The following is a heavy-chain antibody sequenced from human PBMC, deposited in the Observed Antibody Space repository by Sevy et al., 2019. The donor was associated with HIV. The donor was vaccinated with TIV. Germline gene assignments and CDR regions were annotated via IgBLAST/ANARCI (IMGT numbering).Heavy chain of an antibody. Sequence: ASVKVSCKASGYRFTNFGLSWMRQAPGQGLEWMGWISGHDGETNYAQRFQGRVTLTTDTSTRTAYMELRSLRSDDTATYYCARGVDSYGAYYYYMDVWGSGTTITVSS. CDR3: ARGVDSYGAYYYYMDV. V-gene: IGHV1-18*01. J-gene: IGHJ6*03. CDR2: ISGHDGET. D-gene: IGHD4-17*01. CDR1: GYRFTNFG.